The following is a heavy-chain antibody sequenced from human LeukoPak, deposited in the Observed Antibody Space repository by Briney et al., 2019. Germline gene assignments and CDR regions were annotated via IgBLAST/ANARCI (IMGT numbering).Heavy chain of an antibody. V-gene: IGHV6-1*01. CDR2: TYYRSKWYN. J-gene: IGHJ4*02. CDR3: ARHPRVNLQQTISGSYLGY. CDR1: GDSVSNNSAA. D-gene: IGHD6-19*01. Sequence: SQTLSLTCAISGDSVSNNSAAWNWIRQSPSRGLEWLGRTYYRSKWYNDYAVSVKSRITINPDTSKNQFSLKLSSATAADTAVYYCARHPRVNLQQTISGSYLGYWGQGTLVTVSS.